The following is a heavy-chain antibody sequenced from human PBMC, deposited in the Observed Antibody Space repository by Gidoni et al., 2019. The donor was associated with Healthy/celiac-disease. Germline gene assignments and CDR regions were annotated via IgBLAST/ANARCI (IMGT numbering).Heavy chain of an antibody. D-gene: IGHD3-10*01. CDR2: T. CDR3: ARGITMVRGVISGPTSCFDP. J-gene: IGHJ5*02. V-gene: IGHV4-61*02. Sequence: TNYNPSLKSRVTISVDTSKNQFSMKLSSVTAADTAVYYCARGITMVRGVISGPTSCFDPWGQGTLVTVSS.